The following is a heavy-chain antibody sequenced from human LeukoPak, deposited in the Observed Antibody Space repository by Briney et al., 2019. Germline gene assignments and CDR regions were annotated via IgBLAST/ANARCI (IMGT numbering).Heavy chain of an antibody. CDR3: ARDLGYGALDP. Sequence: GGSLRLSCAASGFTFSSYWMNWVRQAPGKGLEWVALINPDGSQTNYVDSVKGRPTISRDNAETSSYLQMNSLRAEDTAVYYCARDLGYGALDPWGQGTLVTVSS. V-gene: IGHV3-7*01. D-gene: IGHD4-17*01. CDR1: GFTFSSYW. J-gene: IGHJ5*02. CDR2: INPDGSQT.